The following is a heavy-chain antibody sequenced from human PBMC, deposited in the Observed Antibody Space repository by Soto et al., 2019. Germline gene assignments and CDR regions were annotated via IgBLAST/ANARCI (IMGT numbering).Heavy chain of an antibody. CDR2: IIPIFGTA. CDR1: VGTFSSYA. CDR3: ARDSESRPFWSGYSFDS. J-gene: IGHJ4*02. V-gene: IGHV1-69*01. Sequence: QVQLVQSGADVKKPGSSVKVSCKASVGTFSSYAISWVRQAPGQGLEWMVGIIPIFGTANYAQKFQGRVTITADEHTSTAYMELSSLRSEGTAVYYCARDSESRPFWSGYSFDSWVQGTLVTVSS. D-gene: IGHD3-3*01.